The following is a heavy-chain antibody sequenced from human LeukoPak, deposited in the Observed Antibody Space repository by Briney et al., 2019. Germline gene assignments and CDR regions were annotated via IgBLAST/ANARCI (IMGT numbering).Heavy chain of an antibody. V-gene: IGHV4-30-2*01. CDR3: ARGDYGSGSYYYDY. Sequence: PSETLSLTCAVSSGSITSGAYSWNWIRQPPGKGLEWIGYIYHSGSTYYNPSLKSRVTISIDRSKNQFSLKLSSVTAADTAVYYCARGDYGSGSYYYDYWGQGTLVTVSS. D-gene: IGHD3-10*01. CDR2: IYHSGST. CDR1: SGSITSGAYS. J-gene: IGHJ4*02.